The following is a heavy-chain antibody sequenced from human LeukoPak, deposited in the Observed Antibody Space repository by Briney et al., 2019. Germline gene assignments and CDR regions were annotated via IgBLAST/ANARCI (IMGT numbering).Heavy chain of an antibody. J-gene: IGHJ5*02. CDR3: ARLHYYDSSGYYRFWFDR. CDR2: IYTSGST. CDR1: GGSISSYY. Sequence: SETLSLTCTVSGGSISSYYWSWIRQPPGKGLEWIGYIYTSGSTNYNPSHKSRVTISVDTSKNQFSLKLSSVTAADTAVYYYARLHYYDSSGYYRFWFDRWGQPTLVTVPS. V-gene: IGHV4-4*09. D-gene: IGHD3-22*01.